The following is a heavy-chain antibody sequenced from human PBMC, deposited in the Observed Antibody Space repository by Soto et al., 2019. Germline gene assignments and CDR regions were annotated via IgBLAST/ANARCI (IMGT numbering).Heavy chain of an antibody. J-gene: IGHJ4*02. Sequence: QVQLVESGGGVVQPGRSLRLSCAASGFTFSSYGMYWVRQAPGKGLEWVAVIWYDGCNKYYEDSVKGRFTISRDNSKNTLYLQMTGLRAEDTAVYNCARDEGFTVNWGQGTLVTVSS. CDR2: IWYDGCNK. D-gene: IGHD2-15*01. V-gene: IGHV3-33*01. CDR3: ARDEGFTVN. CDR1: GFTFSSYG.